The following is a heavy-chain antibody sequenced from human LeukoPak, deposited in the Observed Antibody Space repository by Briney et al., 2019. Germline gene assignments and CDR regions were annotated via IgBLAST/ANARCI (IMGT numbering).Heavy chain of an antibody. CDR3: ARRGSGASLEYYFDL. CDR2: IYYSGNT. J-gene: IGHJ2*01. CDR1: GGSISSYY. D-gene: IGHD1-14*01. V-gene: IGHV4-59*08. Sequence: SSETLPLPCTVSGGSISSYYWSWIRQPPGKGLEYIGNIYYSGNTTTTPSLKSRVPISVDTSKCQFSLKRSSVTAADTAVYYCARRGSGASLEYYFDLWGRGTLVTVSS.